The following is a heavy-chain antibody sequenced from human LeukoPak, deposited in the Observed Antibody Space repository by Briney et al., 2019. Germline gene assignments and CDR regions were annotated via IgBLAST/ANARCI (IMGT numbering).Heavy chain of an antibody. D-gene: IGHD6-13*01. J-gene: IGHJ6*03. V-gene: IGHV1-69*13. Sequence: ASVKVSCKASGGTFISYAISWVRQAPGQGLEWMGGIIPIFGTANYAQKFQGRVTITADESTSTAYMELSSLRSEDTAVYYCARTAAAGMGGYMDVWGKGTTVTISS. CDR2: IIPIFGTA. CDR1: GGTFISYA. CDR3: ARTAAAGMGGYMDV.